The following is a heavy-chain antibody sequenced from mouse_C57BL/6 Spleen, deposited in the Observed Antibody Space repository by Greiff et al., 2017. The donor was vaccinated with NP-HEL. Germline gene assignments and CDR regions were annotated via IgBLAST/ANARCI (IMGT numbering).Heavy chain of an antibody. V-gene: IGHV1-55*01. CDR3: ARSSGYYGGY. D-gene: IGHD2-3*01. CDR1: GYTFTSYW. CDR2: IYPGSGST. Sequence: VQLQQPGAELVKPGASVKMSCKASGYTFTSYWITWVKQRPGQGLEWIGDIYPGSGSTNYNEKFKSKATLTVDTSSNTAYMQLSSLTTEDSAIYYCARSSGYYGGYWGQGTTLTVSS. J-gene: IGHJ2*01.